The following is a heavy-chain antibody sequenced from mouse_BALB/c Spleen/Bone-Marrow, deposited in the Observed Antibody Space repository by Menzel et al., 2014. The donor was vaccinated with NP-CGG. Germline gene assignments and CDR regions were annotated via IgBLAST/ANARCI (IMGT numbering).Heavy chain of an antibody. J-gene: IGHJ4*01. CDR2: INPSTGYT. CDR3: ASPYGNYDAMDY. CDR1: GYTFTSYW. V-gene: IGHV1-7*01. Sequence: VQPQQSGAELAKPGASVKMSCKVSGYTFTSYWMHWVKQRPGQGLEWIGYINPSTGYTEYNQKFKDKATLTADKSSSTAYMQLSSLTSEDSAVYYCASPYGNYDAMDYWGQGTSVTVSS. D-gene: IGHD2-1*01.